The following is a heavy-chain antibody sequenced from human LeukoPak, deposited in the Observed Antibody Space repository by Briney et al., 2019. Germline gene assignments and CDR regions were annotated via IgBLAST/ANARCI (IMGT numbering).Heavy chain of an antibody. CDR2: IRYDGSNK. Sequence: PGGSLRLSCAASGFTFSSYGMHWVRQAPGKGLEWVAFIRYDGSNKYYADSVKGRFTISRDNSKNTLYLQMNSLRAEDTAVYYCAKDGPNTVEVPAAHRPLNWCDPWGQGTLVTVSS. D-gene: IGHD2-2*01. CDR3: AKDGPNTVEVPAAHRPLNWCDP. V-gene: IGHV3-30*02. J-gene: IGHJ5*02. CDR1: GFTFSSYG.